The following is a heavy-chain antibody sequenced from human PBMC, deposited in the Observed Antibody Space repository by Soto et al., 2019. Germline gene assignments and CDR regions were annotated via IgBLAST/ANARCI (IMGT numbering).Heavy chain of an antibody. CDR2: ISYDGSNK. CDR3: AREEYDYVWGSYRPGPFDY. CDR1: GFTFSSYA. V-gene: IGHV3-30-3*01. J-gene: IGHJ4*02. D-gene: IGHD3-16*02. Sequence: GGSLRLSCAASGFTFSSYAMHWVRQAPGKGLEWVAVISYDGSNKYYADSVKGRFTISRDNSKNTLYLQMNSLRAEDTAVYYCAREEYDYVWGSYRPGPFDYWGQGNLVTVSS.